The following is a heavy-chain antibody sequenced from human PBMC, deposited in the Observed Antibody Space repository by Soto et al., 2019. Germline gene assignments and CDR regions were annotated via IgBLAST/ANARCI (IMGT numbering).Heavy chain of an antibody. CDR1: GFTFSSYG. V-gene: IGHV3-33*01. D-gene: IGHD3-3*01. CDR3: ARAREGEWLLWIHRRAIYYFDY. Sequence: PGGSLRLSCAASGFTFSSYGMHWVRQAPGKGLEWVAVIWYDGSNKYYADSVKGRFTISRDNSKNTLYLQMNSLRAEDTAVYYCARAREGEWLLWIHRRAIYYFDYWGQGTLVTVSS. J-gene: IGHJ4*02. CDR2: IWYDGSNK.